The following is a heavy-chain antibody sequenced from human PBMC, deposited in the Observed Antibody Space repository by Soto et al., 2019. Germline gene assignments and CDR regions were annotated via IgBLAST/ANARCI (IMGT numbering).Heavy chain of an antibody. CDR1: GFTFSSYA. V-gene: IGHV3-30-3*01. D-gene: IGHD3-22*01. CDR3: ARDLSYYDSSGRPGY. Sequence: GGSLRLSCAASGFTFSSYAMHWVRQAPGKGLEWVAVISYDGSNKYYADSVKGRFTISRDNSKNTLYLQMNSLRAEDTAVYYCARDLSYYDSSGRPGYWGQGTLVTVSS. J-gene: IGHJ4*02. CDR2: ISYDGSNK.